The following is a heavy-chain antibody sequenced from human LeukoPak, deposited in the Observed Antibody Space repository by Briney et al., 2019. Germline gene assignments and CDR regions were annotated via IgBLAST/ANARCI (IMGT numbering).Heavy chain of an antibody. CDR1: GFTFSSYW. CDR2: INSDGSST. Sequence: GGSLRLSCAASGFTFSSYWMHWVRQAPGKGLVWVSRINSDGSSTSYADSVRGRLSISRDNAKNTLYLQMNSLRAEDTAVYYCARGLSGYASSLDYWGQGTLVTVSA. J-gene: IGHJ4*02. D-gene: IGHD6-6*01. CDR3: ARGLSGYASSLDY. V-gene: IGHV3-74*01.